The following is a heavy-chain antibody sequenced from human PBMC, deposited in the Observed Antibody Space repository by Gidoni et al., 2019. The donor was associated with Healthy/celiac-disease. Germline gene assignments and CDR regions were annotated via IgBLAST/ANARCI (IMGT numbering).Heavy chain of an antibody. V-gene: IGHV3-49*04. CDR3: TRGVLAAAGYYFDY. D-gene: IGHD6-13*01. J-gene: IGHJ4*02. CDR2: IRSKAYGGTT. CDR1: GFTFGYYA. Sequence: EVQLVESGGGLVQPGRSLRLSCTASGFTFGYYAMSWVRQAPWKGLEWVGFIRSKAYGGTTEYAASVKCRFTISRDDSKSIAYLQMNSLKTEDTAVYYCTRGVLAAAGYYFDYWGQGTLVTVSS.